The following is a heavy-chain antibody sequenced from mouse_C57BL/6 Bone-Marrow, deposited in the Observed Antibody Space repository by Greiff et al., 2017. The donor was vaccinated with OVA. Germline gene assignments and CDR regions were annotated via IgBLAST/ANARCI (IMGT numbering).Heavy chain of an antibody. J-gene: IGHJ2*01. CDR2: ISSGGSYT. CDR1: GFTFSSYG. CDR3: ARHYYGSSYY. V-gene: IGHV5-6*02. D-gene: IGHD1-1*01. Sequence: DVMLVESGGDLVKPGGSLKLSCAASGFTFSSYGMSWVRQTPDKRLAWVATISSGGSYTYYPDSVKGRFPISRDNAKNTLYLQMSSRKSEDTAMYYCARHYYGSSYYWGQGTTLTVSS.